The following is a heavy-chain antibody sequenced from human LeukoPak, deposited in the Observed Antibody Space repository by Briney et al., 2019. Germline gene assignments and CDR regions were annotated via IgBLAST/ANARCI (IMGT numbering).Heavy chain of an antibody. V-gene: IGHV3-7*03. CDR2: IKQDGSKK. D-gene: IGHD6-13*01. J-gene: IGHJ4*02. CDR3: AKDISGSGVYYFDY. CDR1: GFPFSSYW. Sequence: GGSLRLSCVASGFPFSSYWMTWVRQAPGKGLEWVANIKQDGSKKSYVDSVKGRFTISRDNAKNSLYLQMNSLRAEDTALYYCAKDISGSGVYYFDYWGQGTLVTVSS.